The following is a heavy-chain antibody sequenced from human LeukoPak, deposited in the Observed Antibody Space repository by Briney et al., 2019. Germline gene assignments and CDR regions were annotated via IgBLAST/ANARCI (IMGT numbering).Heavy chain of an antibody. D-gene: IGHD6-13*01. Sequence: GGSLRLSCAASGFTFSSYSMNWVRQAPGKGLEWVSSISSSSSYIYYADSVKGRFTISRDNAKNSLYLQMNSLRAEDTAVYYCARDYNSSWYMDYWGQGTLVTVSS. CDR1: GFTFSSYS. V-gene: IGHV3-21*01. CDR3: ARDYNSSWYMDY. CDR2: ISSSSSYI. J-gene: IGHJ4*02.